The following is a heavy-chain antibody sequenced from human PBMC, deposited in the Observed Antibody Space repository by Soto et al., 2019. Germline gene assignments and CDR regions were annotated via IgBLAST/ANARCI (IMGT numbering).Heavy chain of an antibody. CDR3: ARSRAYYGSGSYYKRYYFDY. CDR1: GFTFSSYW. J-gene: IGHJ4*02. CDR2: IKQDGSEK. V-gene: IGHV3-7*01. D-gene: IGHD3-10*01. Sequence: GGSLRLSCAASGFTFSSYWMSWVRQAPGKGLEWVANIKQDGSEKYYVDSVKGRFTISRDNAKNSLYLQMNSLRAEDTAVYYCARSRAYYGSGSYYKRYYFDYWGQGTLVTVSS.